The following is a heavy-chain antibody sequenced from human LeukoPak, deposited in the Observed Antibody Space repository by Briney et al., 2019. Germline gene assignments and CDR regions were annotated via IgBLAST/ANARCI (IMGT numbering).Heavy chain of an antibody. V-gene: IGHV3-53*01. CDR3: ARDQAPRSRIVGATGGGY. CDR1: GFTFSSYA. CDR2: IYSGGST. Sequence: PGGSLRLSCAASGFTFSSYAMSWVRQAPGKGLEWVSVIYSGGSTYYADSVKGRFTISRDNSKNTLYLQMNSLRAEDTAVYYCARDQAPRSRIVGATGGGYWGQGTLVTVSS. J-gene: IGHJ4*02. D-gene: IGHD1-26*01.